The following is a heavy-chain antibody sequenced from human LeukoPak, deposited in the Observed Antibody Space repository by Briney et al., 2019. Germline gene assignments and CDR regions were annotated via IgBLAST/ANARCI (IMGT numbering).Heavy chain of an antibody. CDR3: ARTTEGGYTYDYFYYYYMDV. J-gene: IGHJ6*03. CDR1: GGSISSSSYY. V-gene: IGHV4-39*07. Sequence: PSETLSPTCTVSGGSISSSSYYWGWIRQPPGKELQWIASVYYSGRTNYSPSLKSRVTISVDTSKNQFSLKLSSVTAADTAVYYCARTTEGGYTYDYFYYYYMDVWGKGTTVTISS. D-gene: IGHD5-18*01. CDR2: VYYSGRT.